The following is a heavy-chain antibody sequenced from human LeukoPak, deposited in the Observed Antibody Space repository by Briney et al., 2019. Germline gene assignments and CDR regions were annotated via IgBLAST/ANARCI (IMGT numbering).Heavy chain of an antibody. J-gene: IGHJ4*02. Sequence: RASVKVSCKASGYTFTGYYMHWVRQAPGQGLEWMGWINPNSGGTNYAQKFQGRVTMTRDTSISTVYMELSSLRSEDTAVYYCASASGSYKPLDYWGQGTLVTVSS. CDR1: GYTFTGYY. V-gene: IGHV1-2*02. D-gene: IGHD1-26*01. CDR2: INPNSGGT. CDR3: ASASGSYKPLDY.